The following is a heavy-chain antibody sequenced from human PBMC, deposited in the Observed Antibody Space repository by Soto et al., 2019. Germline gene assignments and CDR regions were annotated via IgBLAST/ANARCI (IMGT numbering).Heavy chain of an antibody. CDR1: GYTFTSYD. Sequence: QVQLVQSGAEVKKPGASVKVSCKASGYTFTSYDINWVRQATGQGLEWMGWMNPNSGNTGYAQKFQGRVTMTRNTSRSTAYMELSSGRAEDTAVYYCMTLGYCSGGSCYDDYYGMDVWGQGTTVTVSS. CDR2: MNPNSGNT. CDR3: MTLGYCSGGSCYDDYYGMDV. V-gene: IGHV1-8*01. J-gene: IGHJ6*02. D-gene: IGHD2-15*01.